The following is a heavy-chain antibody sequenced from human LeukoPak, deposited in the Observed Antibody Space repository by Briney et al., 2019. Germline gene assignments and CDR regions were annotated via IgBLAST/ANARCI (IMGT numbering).Heavy chain of an antibody. Sequence: GGSLKLSCAASGFTFSTYAMHWVRQAPGKGLEWVSFISSSSSFIYYADSLKGRFTISRDNAKNPLYLQMNSLRAEDTAVYYCARESYGLGSYLHTWGQGTLVTVSS. D-gene: IGHD3-10*01. V-gene: IGHV3-21*01. J-gene: IGHJ5*02. CDR3: ARESYGLGSYLHT. CDR2: ISSSSSFI. CDR1: GFTFSTYA.